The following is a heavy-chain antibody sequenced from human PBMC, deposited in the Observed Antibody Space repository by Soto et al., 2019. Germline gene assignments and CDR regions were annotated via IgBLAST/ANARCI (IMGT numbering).Heavy chain of an antibody. CDR3: ARAASIAASGIFFQH. CDR1: GYTFTSHA. D-gene: IGHD3-3*02. Sequence: QVQLVQSGAEVKEPGASMKVSCKASGYTFTSHAIHWVRQAPGQRLEWMGRINAGSGNTRYSEKCQFRAAMTRNPSATTAYMELSSLKSEDTGVYYCARAASIAASGIFFQHWGQGTPVIVSS. CDR2: INAGSGNT. J-gene: IGHJ1*01. V-gene: IGHV1-3*01.